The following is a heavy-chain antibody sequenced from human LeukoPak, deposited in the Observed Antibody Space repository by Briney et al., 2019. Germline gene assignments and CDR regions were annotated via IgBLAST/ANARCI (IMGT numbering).Heavy chain of an antibody. V-gene: IGHV3-21*01. D-gene: IGHD3-22*01. Sequence: PGGSLRLSCAASGFTFNAYSMGWVRQAPGKGLEWVSIISRASESIFYADSVKGRFTISRDNAKNTLYLQMNSLRAEDTAVYYCVKDSTHFRVWDSYDTAGLNYWGQGTLVTVSS. CDR3: VKDSTHFRVWDSYDTAGLNY. CDR2: ISRASESI. J-gene: IGHJ4*02. CDR1: GFTFNAYS.